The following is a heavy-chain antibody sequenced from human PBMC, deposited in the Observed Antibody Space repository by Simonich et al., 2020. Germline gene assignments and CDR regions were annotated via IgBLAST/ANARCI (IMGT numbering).Heavy chain of an antibody. V-gene: IGHV3-30*07. CDR1: GFTFSSYA. CDR3: ARANFDY. CDR2: ISNYGRNK. J-gene: IGHJ4*02. Sequence: QVQLVESGGGVVQPGRSLRLSCAASGFTFSSYAMHWVHQAPGKGIEWVEIISNYGRNKNYADSVKGRFTISRDNSKNTLYLQMNSLRAEDTAVYYCARANFDYWGQRTLVTVSS.